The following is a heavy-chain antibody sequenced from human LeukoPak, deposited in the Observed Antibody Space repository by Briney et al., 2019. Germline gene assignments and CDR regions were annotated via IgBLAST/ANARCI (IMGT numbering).Heavy chain of an antibody. CDR3: AMRVDTAMVEAYFDY. D-gene: IGHD5-18*01. Sequence: EASVKVSCKASGYTFTGYYMHWVRQAPGQGLEWMGWINPYSGGTNYAHNFQGRVTMTRDTSISTAYMELRGLRSDDTAVYYCAMRVDTAMVEAYFDYWGQGTLVTVSS. V-gene: IGHV1-2*02. CDR1: GYTFTGYY. CDR2: INPYSGGT. J-gene: IGHJ4*02.